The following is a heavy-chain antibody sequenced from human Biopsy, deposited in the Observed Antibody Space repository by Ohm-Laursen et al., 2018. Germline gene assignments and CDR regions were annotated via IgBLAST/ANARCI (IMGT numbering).Heavy chain of an antibody. CDR1: GGSFTGHY. CDR2: ISYTGYT. Sequence: SETLSLTCTVSGGSFTGHYWSWIRQPPGKGLEWIGHISYTGYTSYKSSLKSRVTISLDTSRKQFSLRLTSLAAADTAVYYCARGSNEYGGLYFPHWGQGTLVTVSS. J-gene: IGHJ1*01. CDR3: ARGSNEYGGLYFPH. D-gene: IGHD4-23*01. V-gene: IGHV4-59*11.